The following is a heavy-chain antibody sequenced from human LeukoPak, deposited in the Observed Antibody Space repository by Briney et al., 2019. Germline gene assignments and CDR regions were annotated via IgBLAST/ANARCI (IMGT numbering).Heavy chain of an antibody. Sequence: ASVKVSCKASGYTFTSYDINWVRQATGQGLEWMGWMNPNSGNTGYAQKFQGGVTMTRNTSISTAYMELSSLRSEDTAVYYCAIRYGSGEKYYYYYYMDVWGKGTTVTVSS. CDR3: AIRYGSGEKYYYYYYMDV. V-gene: IGHV1-8*01. CDR1: GYTFTSYD. CDR2: MNPNSGNT. D-gene: IGHD3-10*01. J-gene: IGHJ6*03.